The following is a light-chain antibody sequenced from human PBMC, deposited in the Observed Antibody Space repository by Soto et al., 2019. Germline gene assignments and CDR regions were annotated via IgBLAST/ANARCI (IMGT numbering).Light chain of an antibody. V-gene: IGKV1-5*03. J-gene: IGKJ1*01. CDR3: LQDINYPWT. Sequence: DIQMTQSPSTLSASLGDRVTITCRASQSISSWLAWYQQKPGKAPKVLIYKASSLESGVPSRFSGSGYGTEFTFTISSLQPDDFATYYCLQDINYPWTFGQGTKVDIK. CDR1: QSISSW. CDR2: KAS.